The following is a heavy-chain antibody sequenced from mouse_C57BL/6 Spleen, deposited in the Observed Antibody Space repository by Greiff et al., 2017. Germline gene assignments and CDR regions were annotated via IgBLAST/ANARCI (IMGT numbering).Heavy chain of an antibody. CDR3: AREDGNWYYFDY. Sequence: VQLQESGAELARPGASVKLSCKASGYTFTSYGISWVKQRTGQGLEWIGEIYPRSGNTYYNEKFKGKATLTADKSSSTAYMELRRLTSEDSAVYFCAREDGNWYYFDYWGQGTTLTVSS. D-gene: IGHD2-1*01. CDR1: GYTFTSYG. V-gene: IGHV1-81*01. CDR2: IYPRSGNT. J-gene: IGHJ2*01.